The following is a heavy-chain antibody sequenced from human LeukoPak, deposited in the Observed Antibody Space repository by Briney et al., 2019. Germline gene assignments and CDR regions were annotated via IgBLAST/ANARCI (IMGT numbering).Heavy chain of an antibody. CDR1: GDSISTYY. CDR3: ARVSHGSGSYYLDY. J-gene: IGHJ4*02. D-gene: IGHD3-10*01. V-gene: IGHV4-59*01. Sequence: SETLSLTCTVSGDSISTYYWSWIRQPPGKGLEWIGYIYNSGSTNYIPSLKSRVTMSVDTSKNQVSLKLSSVTAADTAAYYCARVSHGSGSYYLDYWGQGTLVTVSS. CDR2: IYNSGST.